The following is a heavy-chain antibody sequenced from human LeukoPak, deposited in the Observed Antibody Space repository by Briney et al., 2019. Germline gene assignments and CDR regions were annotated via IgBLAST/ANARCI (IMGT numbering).Heavy chain of an antibody. D-gene: IGHD2-15*01. CDR3: VRVVYCSGGTCSYYFDY. Sequence: KPGGSLRLSCAASRFTFSSYSMNWVRQAPGKGLEWVSSISDSSTYIFNADPVQGRFTISRDDAKNSLYLQMNSLRVEDTAVYYCVRVVYCSGGTCSYYFDYWGQGTLVTVSS. CDR1: RFTFSSYS. CDR2: ISDSSTYI. V-gene: IGHV3-21*01. J-gene: IGHJ4*02.